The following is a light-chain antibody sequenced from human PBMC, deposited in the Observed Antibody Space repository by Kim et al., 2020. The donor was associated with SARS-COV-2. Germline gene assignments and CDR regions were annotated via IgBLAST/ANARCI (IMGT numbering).Light chain of an antibody. Sequence: GQRVTISCSGSTSNIGSYHISWYQQLPGTAPKLLIFSTKQRPSGVADRFSGSKSGTSASLAISGLQSEDEAHYYCATWDDSLGGVLFGGGTQLTVL. V-gene: IGLV1-47*01. J-gene: IGLJ2*01. CDR2: STK. CDR1: TSNIGSYH. CDR3: ATWDDSLGGVL.